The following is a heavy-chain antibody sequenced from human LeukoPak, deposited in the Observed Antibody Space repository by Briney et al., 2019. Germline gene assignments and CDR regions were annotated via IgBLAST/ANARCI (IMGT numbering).Heavy chain of an antibody. D-gene: IGHD4-17*01. J-gene: IGHJ4*02. CDR1: GFTFSSYA. Sequence: PGGSLRLSCAASGFTFSSYAMSWVRQAPGKGLELVSGVTGSGNTRYYADSVKGRFTISRDNSKNTLYLQMDSLRAEDTAVYYCGWKVCPTEDGDYCYFDYWGQGTLVTVSS. V-gene: IGHV3-23*01. CDR2: VTGSGNTR. CDR3: GWKVCPTEDGDYCYFDY.